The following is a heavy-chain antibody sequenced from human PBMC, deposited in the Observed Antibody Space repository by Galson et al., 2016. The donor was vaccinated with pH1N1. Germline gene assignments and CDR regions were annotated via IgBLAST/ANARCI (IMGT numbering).Heavy chain of an antibody. CDR1: GFTFSSYG. CDR3: AKPIYGSGRFDP. J-gene: IGHJ5*02. D-gene: IGHD3-10*01. CDR2: ISYDGSKK. V-gene: IGHV3-30*18. Sequence: SLRLSCAASGFTFSSYGMHWVRQAPGKGLEWVAVISYDGSKKYYADSVKGRFTISRDNSKNTLYLQMNSLRAGDTAVYYCAKPIYGSGRFDPWGQGTLVTVSS.